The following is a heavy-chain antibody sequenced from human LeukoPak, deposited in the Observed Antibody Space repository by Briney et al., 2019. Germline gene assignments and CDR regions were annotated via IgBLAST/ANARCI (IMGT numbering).Heavy chain of an antibody. D-gene: IGHD6-19*01. Sequence: QTGGSLRLSCAASGFSFSSYAMSWVRQAPGKGLEWVSAISGSGSSTYYGDSVKGRFTISRDNSKTTLYLQMNSLRAEDTAVYYCAKLTAVAGNDDYWGQGTLVTVS. J-gene: IGHJ4*02. CDR3: AKLTAVAGNDDY. V-gene: IGHV3-23*01. CDR2: ISGSGSST. CDR1: GFSFSSYA.